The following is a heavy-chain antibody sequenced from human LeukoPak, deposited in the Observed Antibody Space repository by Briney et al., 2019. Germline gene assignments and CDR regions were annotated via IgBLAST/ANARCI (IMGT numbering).Heavy chain of an antibody. CDR2: ISSSSSYI. V-gene: IGHV3-21*01. CDR3: ARDSSRDYIAAAGTGASDY. Sequence: GGSLRLSCAASGFTFSTYNMNWVRQAPGKGLEWVSSISSSSSYIYYADSVKGRFTISRDNAKNSLYLQMNSLRAEDTAVYYCARDSSRDYIAAAGTGASDYWGQGTLVTVSS. J-gene: IGHJ4*02. CDR1: GFTFSTYN. D-gene: IGHD6-13*01.